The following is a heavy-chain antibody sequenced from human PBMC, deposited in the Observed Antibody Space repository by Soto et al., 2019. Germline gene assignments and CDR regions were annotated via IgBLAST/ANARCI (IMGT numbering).Heavy chain of an antibody. Sequence: EVQLLESGGGLVQPGGSLRLSCAASGFTFSSYAMSWVRQAPGKGLEWVSAISGSGGSTYYADSVKGRFTISRDNSKNTLYLKMNSLRAEDTAVYYCAKVGLGYCSGGSCYSVGAYYYYYMDVWGKGTTVTVSS. CDR2: ISGSGGST. D-gene: IGHD2-15*01. CDR1: GFTFSSYA. J-gene: IGHJ6*03. V-gene: IGHV3-23*01. CDR3: AKVGLGYCSGGSCYSVGAYYYYYMDV.